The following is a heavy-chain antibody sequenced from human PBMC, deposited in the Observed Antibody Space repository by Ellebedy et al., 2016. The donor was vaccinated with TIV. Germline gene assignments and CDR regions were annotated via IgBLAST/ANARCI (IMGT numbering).Heavy chain of an antibody. V-gene: IGHV3-43*01. Sequence: PGGSLRLSCAASGFTFDDYTMHWVRQAPGKGLEWVSLISWDGDATYYADSVKGRFTISRDNSKNSLYLQMNSLRTEDTALYFCAKDLDYYYYGMDVWGQGTTVTVSS. CDR3: AKDLDYYYYGMDV. J-gene: IGHJ6*02. CDR2: ISWDGDAT. CDR1: GFTFDDYT.